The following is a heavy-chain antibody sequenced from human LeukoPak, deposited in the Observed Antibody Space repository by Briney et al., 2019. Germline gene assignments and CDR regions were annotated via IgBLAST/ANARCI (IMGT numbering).Heavy chain of an antibody. J-gene: IGHJ2*01. D-gene: IGHD6-6*01. CDR1: GFTFSSYW. V-gene: IGHV3-74*01. Sequence: GGSLRLSCAASGFTFSSYWMHWVRQAPGKGLVWVSRIHRDGTDPQYADSVRGRFTISRDNVENTLYLQMNSVRDDDTAVYFCVREDAAARNWFFDLWGRGTLVTVSS. CDR3: VREDAAARNWFFDL. CDR2: IHRDGTDP.